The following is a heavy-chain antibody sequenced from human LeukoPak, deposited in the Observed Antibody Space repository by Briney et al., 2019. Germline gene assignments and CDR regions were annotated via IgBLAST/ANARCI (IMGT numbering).Heavy chain of an antibody. CDR1: GFTLSSYW. CDR2: IKQDGSEK. V-gene: IGHV3-7*01. J-gene: IGHJ4*02. Sequence: GGSLRLSCAASGFTLSSYWMTWVRQAPGKGQEWVANIKQDGSEKYYVDSVKGRFTISRDNAQNSLYLQMNSLRAEDTAVYYCARDTSGKSGWHYFDYWGQGTLVTVSS. D-gene: IGHD6-19*01. CDR3: ARDTSGKSGWHYFDY.